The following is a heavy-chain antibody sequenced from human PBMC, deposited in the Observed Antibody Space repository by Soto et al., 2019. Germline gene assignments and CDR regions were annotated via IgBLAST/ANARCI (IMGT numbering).Heavy chain of an antibody. CDR1: VGTFSRYA. Sequence: APVQLSCKASVGTFSRYAISWLRQAPVKGIEWMGEIIPIFGTAHYAQKFQGRVTITADKSTWPAYLELRSLRSEDTAVYYCASLQGFDPWSSTSCYKGGVDYYYGMDFWGQGTTVTVSS. CDR3: ASLQGFDPWSSTSCYKGGVDYYYGMDF. CDR2: IIPIFGTA. D-gene: IGHD2-2*02. J-gene: IGHJ6*02. V-gene: IGHV1-69*06.